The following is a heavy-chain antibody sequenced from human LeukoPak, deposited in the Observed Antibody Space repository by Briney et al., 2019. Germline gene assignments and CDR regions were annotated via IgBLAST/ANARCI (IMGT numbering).Heavy chain of an antibody. V-gene: IGHV3-30-3*01. Sequence: PGGSLGLSCAASGFTFSSYAMHWVRQAPGKGLEWVAVISYDGSNKYYADSVKGRFTISRDNSKNTLYLQMNSLRAEDTAAYYCARDGIVVVPAAILRYYYYGMDVWGQGTTVTVSS. CDR1: GFTFSSYA. J-gene: IGHJ6*02. CDR2: ISYDGSNK. CDR3: ARDGIVVVPAAILRYYYYGMDV. D-gene: IGHD2-2*02.